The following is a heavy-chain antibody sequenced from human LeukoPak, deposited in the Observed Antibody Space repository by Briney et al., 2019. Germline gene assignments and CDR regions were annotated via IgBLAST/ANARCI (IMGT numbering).Heavy chain of an antibody. CDR1: GFTFSSYE. Sequence: GGSLRLSCAASGFTFSSYEMNWVRQAPGKGLEWVSYISSSGSTIYYADSVKGRFTISRDNAKNSLYLQMNSLRAEDTAVYYGAKDPYNDSSGYYYVSWGQGTLVTVSS. CDR3: AKDPYNDSSGYYYVS. D-gene: IGHD3-22*01. J-gene: IGHJ4*02. CDR2: ISSSGSTI. V-gene: IGHV3-48*03.